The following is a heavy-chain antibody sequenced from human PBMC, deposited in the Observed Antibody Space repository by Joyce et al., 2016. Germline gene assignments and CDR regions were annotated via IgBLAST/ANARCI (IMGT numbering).Heavy chain of an antibody. CDR1: GGPFNKYT. D-gene: IGHD4-11*01. Sequence: QVHLVQSGAEVKKSGSSVRVSCKAAGGPFNKYTVSWVRQAPGQGLAWMGRIIPMLNMTNYAQAFQGRVTITADTSTTTAYMQLTGLRFDDTAVYFCAGTFNYPHHDGMDVWGQGTTVTVSS. CDR2: IIPMLNMT. V-gene: IGHV1-69*02. CDR3: AGTFNYPHHDGMDV. J-gene: IGHJ6*02.